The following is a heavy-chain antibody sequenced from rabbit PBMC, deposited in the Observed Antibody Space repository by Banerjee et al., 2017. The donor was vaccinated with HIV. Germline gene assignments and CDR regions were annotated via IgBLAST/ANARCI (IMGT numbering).Heavy chain of an antibody. D-gene: IGHD6-1*01. J-gene: IGHJ4*01. V-gene: IGHV1S40*01. CDR2: IYAGSSGNT. CDR1: GFSFGSLYD. Sequence: QSLEESGGDLVKPGTSLTLTCTASGFSFGSLYDMCWVRQAPGKGLEWIACIYAGSSGNTYYASWAKGRFTISKTSSTTVTLQMTSLTAADTATYFCARYTNYVGYGLNLWGQGTLVTVS. CDR3: ARYTNYVGYGLNL.